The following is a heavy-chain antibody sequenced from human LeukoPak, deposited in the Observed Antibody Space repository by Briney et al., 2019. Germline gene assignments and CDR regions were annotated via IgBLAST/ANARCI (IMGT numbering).Heavy chain of an antibody. CDR2: INLNSGGT. V-gene: IGHV1-2*02. D-gene: IGHD3-9*01. J-gene: IGHJ4*02. CDR1: GYTFTSYY. Sequence: ASVKLSCTASGYTFTSYYMHWVRHAPGQGLGWMGWINLNSGGTNYAQTFQGRVTMTRDTSISTAYMELSRMRSDATAVYYCARGRRDILTGYYTDYWNQGPLATVSS. CDR3: ARGRRDILTGYYTDY.